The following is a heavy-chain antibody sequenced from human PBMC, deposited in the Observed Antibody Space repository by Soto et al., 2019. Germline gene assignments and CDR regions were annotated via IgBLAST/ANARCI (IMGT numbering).Heavy chain of an antibody. J-gene: IGHJ5*02. CDR1: GGSISSGDYY. Sequence: PSETLSLTCTVSGGSISSGDYYWSWIRQPPGKGLEWIGYIYYSGSTYYNPSLKSRVTISVDTSKNQFSLKLSSVTAADTAVYYCARGGLRGLSWFDPWGQGXLVTVSS. CDR3: ARGGLRGLSWFDP. D-gene: IGHD5-12*01. V-gene: IGHV4-30-4*01. CDR2: IYYSGST.